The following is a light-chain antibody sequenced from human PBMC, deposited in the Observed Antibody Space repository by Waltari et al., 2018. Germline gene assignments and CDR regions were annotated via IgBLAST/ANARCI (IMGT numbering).Light chain of an antibody. V-gene: IGKV1-39*01. CDR1: QNINSF. CDR2: AAS. J-gene: IGKJ1*01. CDR3: QQSYSTWT. Sequence: DIQMTQSPSSLSASVGDRVTITCRASQNINSFLNWYQQKPGRAPKLLIYAASSLHSGVPSRFSGSGSGTDYTLTISSLQPEDFATYYCQQSYSTWTSGQGTKVE.